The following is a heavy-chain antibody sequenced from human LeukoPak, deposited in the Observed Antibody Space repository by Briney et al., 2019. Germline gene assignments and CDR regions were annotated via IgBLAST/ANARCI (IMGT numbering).Heavy chain of an antibody. D-gene: IGHD1-7*01. Sequence: GGSLRLSCAASGFTFSSYGMQWVRQAPGKGLECVGVIWYDGSNKYYADSVKGRFTISRDNSKNTLYLQMNSLRAEDTAVYYCARYNWNFPPDYWGQGTLVTVSS. J-gene: IGHJ4*02. CDR2: IWYDGSNK. CDR3: ARYNWNFPPDY. V-gene: IGHV3-33*01. CDR1: GFTFSSYG.